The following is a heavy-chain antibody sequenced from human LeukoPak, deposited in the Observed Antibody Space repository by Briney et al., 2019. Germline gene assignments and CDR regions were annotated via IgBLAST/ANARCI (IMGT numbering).Heavy chain of an antibody. V-gene: IGHV1-46*01. CDR2: INPSGGST. Sequence: ASVKVSCKASVYTFTSYYMHWVRQAPGQGLEWMGIINPSGGSTSYAQKFQGRVTMTRDMSTSTVYMELSSLRSEDTAVYYCARSQWELRNFDYWGQGTLVTVSS. CDR3: ARSQWELRNFDY. D-gene: IGHD1-26*01. J-gene: IGHJ4*02. CDR1: VYTFTSYY.